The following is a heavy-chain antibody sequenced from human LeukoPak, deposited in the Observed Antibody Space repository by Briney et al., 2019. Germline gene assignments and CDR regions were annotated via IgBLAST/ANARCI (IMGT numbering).Heavy chain of an antibody. CDR2: IRYDGSNK. D-gene: IGHD3-10*01. Sequence: GGSLRLSCAASGFTFSSYGMHWVSQAPGKGLEWVAFIRYDGSNKYYTESVKGRFTISRDNSKNTLYLQMNSLRTEDTAMYYCAKDNRDYYIDYWGQGTLVTVSS. J-gene: IGHJ4*02. V-gene: IGHV3-30*02. CDR3: AKDNRDYYIDY. CDR1: GFTFSSYG.